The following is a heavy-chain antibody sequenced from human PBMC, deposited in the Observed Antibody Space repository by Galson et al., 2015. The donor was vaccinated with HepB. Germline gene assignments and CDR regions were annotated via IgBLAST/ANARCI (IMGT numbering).Heavy chain of an antibody. D-gene: IGHD3-10*01. V-gene: IGHV3-23*01. CDR3: AKDRVRGTTYYFDY. CDR2: ISGSGGST. J-gene: IGHJ4*02. Sequence: SLRLSCAASGFTFSSYAMSWVRQVPGKGLEWVSAISGSGGSTYYADSVKGRFTISRDNSKNTLYLQMNSLRAEDTAVYYCAKDRVRGTTYYFDYWGQGTLVTVSS. CDR1: GFTFSSYA.